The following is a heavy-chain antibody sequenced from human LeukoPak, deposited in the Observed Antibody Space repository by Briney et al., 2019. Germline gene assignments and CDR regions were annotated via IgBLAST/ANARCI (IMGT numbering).Heavy chain of an antibody. D-gene: IGHD6-19*01. V-gene: IGHV1-2*02. Sequence: ASVKVSCKASGYTFTSYYIHWVRQAPGLGLEWVGWNNPNTGGTSYAQNFKGRVTMTRDTSINTAYMEVSSLTSDNTAVYYCARDKGGQQWDHWGQGTLVTVSS. CDR3: ARDKGGQQWDH. CDR2: NNPNTGGT. J-gene: IGHJ4*02. CDR1: GYTFTSYY.